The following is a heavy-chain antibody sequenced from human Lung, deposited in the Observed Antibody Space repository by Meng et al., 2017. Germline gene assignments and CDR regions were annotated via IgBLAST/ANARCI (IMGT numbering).Heavy chain of an antibody. CDR1: GGSFSDYY. Sequence: VPLQPWGVGLLKPSGTLSLTCVVSGGSFSDYYWSWIRQPPGRGLEWIGEINHSGSTNYNPSLESRATISVDTSQNNLSLKLSSVTAADSAVYYCARGPTTMAHDFDYWGQGTLVTVSS. CDR3: ARGPTTMAHDFDY. J-gene: IGHJ4*02. V-gene: IGHV4-34*01. D-gene: IGHD4-11*01. CDR2: INHSGST.